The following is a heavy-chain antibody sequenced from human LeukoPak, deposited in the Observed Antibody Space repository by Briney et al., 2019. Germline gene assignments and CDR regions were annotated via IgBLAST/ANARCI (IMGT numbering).Heavy chain of an antibody. CDR2: FYTSDYT. CDR3: AKSRSGSANWALQIFDN. CDR1: GINFPSNY. J-gene: IGHJ4*02. Sequence: GGALRLSFSAPGINFPSNYMTWVRQAPGKGLGGVQVFYTSDYTYYADYVKGRFTISRDNTKNSLFVQMNSLRAEDTAVYFCAKSRSGSANWALQIFDNWGQGTLVTVSS. V-gene: IGHV3-53*01. D-gene: IGHD1-1*01.